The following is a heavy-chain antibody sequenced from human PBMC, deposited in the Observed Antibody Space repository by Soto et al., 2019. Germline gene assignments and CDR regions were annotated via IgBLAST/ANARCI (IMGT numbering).Heavy chain of an antibody. Sequence: WGSLRLSCAASGFSFISYAIIWFRHSPFKGLEWVSTISGSGGKTFYADSVKGRFSISRDTSKNTLYLQMNSLRADDTAVYYCARWSYLDYWGQGTRVTVSS. CDR1: GFSFISYA. V-gene: IGHV3-23*01. J-gene: IGHJ4*02. D-gene: IGHD3-3*01. CDR3: ARWSYLDY. CDR2: ISGSGGKT.